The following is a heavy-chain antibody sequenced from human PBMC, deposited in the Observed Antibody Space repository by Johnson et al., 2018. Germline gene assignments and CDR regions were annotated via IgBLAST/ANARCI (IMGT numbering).Heavy chain of an antibody. CDR2: INSDGSST. D-gene: IGHD3-9*01. V-gene: IGHV3-74*01. J-gene: IGHJ6*03. CDR1: GFTFSSYW. CDR3: ARDRALTGLDYYDYMDV. Sequence: EVQLLESGGGVVQPGRSLRLSCAASGFTFSSYWMHWVRQAPGKGLVWVSRINSDGSSTSYADSVTGRFTISRDNAKNSLYLQMNSLRAEDTAGYYCARDRALTGLDYYDYMDVWGKGTTVTVSS.